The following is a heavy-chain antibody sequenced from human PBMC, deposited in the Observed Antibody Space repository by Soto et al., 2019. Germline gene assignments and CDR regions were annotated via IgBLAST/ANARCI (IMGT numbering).Heavy chain of an antibody. V-gene: IGHV3-74*02. CDR1: GFTFGIYW. Sequence: EVQLVESGGGLVKPGGSLRVSCAASGFTFGIYWMNWVRQAPGKGLVWVSRIDSDGSSTAYADSVKGRFTTSRDNAKNTLYLQMSSLRVEDTAVYYCARGRPYGRNVWGHGTTVTVSS. J-gene: IGHJ6*02. CDR2: IDSDGSST. CDR3: ARGRPYGRNV.